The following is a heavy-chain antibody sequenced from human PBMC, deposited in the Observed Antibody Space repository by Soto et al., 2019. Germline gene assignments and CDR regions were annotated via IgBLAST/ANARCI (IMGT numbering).Heavy chain of an antibody. D-gene: IGHD3-22*01. CDR3: ARGDYYDSSGYLPVRYYFGMDV. CDR2: IGAYNGHT. J-gene: IGHJ6*02. CDR1: GYTFTNSG. Sequence: GASVKVSCKASGYTFTNSGISWVRQAPGQGLEWMGWIGAYNGHTKYAQKLQGRVTMTTDTSTSTAYMELRSLKSDDTAVYYCARGDYYDSSGYLPVRYYFGMDVWGQGTTVTVSS. V-gene: IGHV1-18*01.